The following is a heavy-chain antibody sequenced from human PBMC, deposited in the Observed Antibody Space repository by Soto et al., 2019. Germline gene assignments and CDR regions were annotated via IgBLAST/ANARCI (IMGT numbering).Heavy chain of an antibody. CDR2: IWYDGSNK. J-gene: IGHJ4*02. CDR1: GFTFSSYG. D-gene: IGHD6-13*01. CDR3: AREGQQLASDY. Sequence: QVQLVESGGGVVQPGRSLRLSCAASGFTFSSYGMHWVRQAPGKGLGWVAVIWYDGSNKYYADSVKGRFTISRDNSKNTLYLQMNSLRAEDTAVYYCAREGQQLASDYWGQGTLVTVSS. V-gene: IGHV3-33*01.